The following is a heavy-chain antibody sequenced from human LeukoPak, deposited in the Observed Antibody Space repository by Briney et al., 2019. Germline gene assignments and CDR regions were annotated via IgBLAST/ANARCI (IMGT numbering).Heavy chain of an antibody. J-gene: IGHJ5*02. Sequence: PSETLSLTCTISGGSISAIPYYWGWIRQPPGKGLEWIGSVYYPGSPYYSPSLKTRVTISVDTPKNQFSLKLRSVTAADTAVYYCARHVGYGNNWFDPWGQGTLVTVSS. D-gene: IGHD5-18*01. CDR2: VYYPGSP. CDR3: ARHVGYGNNWFDP. V-gene: IGHV4-39*01. CDR1: GGSISAIPYY.